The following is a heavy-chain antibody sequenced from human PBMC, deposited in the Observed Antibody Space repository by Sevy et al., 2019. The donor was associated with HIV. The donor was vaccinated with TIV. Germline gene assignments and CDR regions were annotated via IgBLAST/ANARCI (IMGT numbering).Heavy chain of an antibody. CDR3: AKDRYSGVAGPG. D-gene: IGHD6-19*01. Sequence: GGSLRLSCAASGFTFSSYVMSWVRQAPGKGLEWVSAISGSGGSTYYADSVKGRFTISRDNSKNTLYLQMNSLRAEDTAVYYCAKDRYSGVAGPGWGQGTLVTVSS. CDR2: ISGSGGST. V-gene: IGHV3-23*01. CDR1: GFTFSSYV. J-gene: IGHJ4*02.